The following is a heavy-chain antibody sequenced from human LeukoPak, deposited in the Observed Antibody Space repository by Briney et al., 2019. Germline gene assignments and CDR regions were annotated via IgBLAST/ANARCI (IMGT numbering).Heavy chain of an antibody. D-gene: IGHD2-2*01. V-gene: IGHV6-1*01. J-gene: IGHJ6*02. CDR3: ARDGYKLLGGLDV. CDR1: GDSVSSNSAA. Sequence: SQTLSLTCAISGDSVSSNSAAWNWIRQSPSRGLEWLGRTYYRSKWCNDYAVSVKGRITISPDTSKNQFSLQLNSVTPEDTAVYYCARDGYKLLGGLDVWGQGTTVTVSS. CDR2: TYYRSKWCN.